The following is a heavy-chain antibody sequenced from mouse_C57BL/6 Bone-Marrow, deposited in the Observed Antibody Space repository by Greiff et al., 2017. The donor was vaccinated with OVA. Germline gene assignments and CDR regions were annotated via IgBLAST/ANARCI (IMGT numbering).Heavy chain of an antibody. V-gene: IGHV2-9-1*01. CDR1: GFSLTSYA. CDR3: ARKPYGSSYDYAMDY. J-gene: IGHJ4*01. Sequence: VKLQESGPGLVAPSQSLSITSTVSGFSLTSYAISWVRQPPGKGLEWLGVIWTGGGTNYNSALKSRLSISKDNSKSQVFLKMNSLQTDDTARYYCARKPYGSSYDYAMDYWGQGTSVTVSS. CDR2: IWTGGGT. D-gene: IGHD1-1*01.